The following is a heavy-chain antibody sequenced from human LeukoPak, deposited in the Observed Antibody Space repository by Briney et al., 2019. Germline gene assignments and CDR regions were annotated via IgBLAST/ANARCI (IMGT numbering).Heavy chain of an antibody. CDR3: AKPVGTRLPGDFDY. CDR1: GFTFSNAW. J-gene: IGHJ4*02. V-gene: IGHV3-23*01. D-gene: IGHD2-2*01. Sequence: GGSLRLSCAASGFTFSNAWMSWVRQAPGKGLEWVSAISGSGGGTYYADSVKGRFTISRDNSKNTLYLQMNSLRAEDTAVYYCAKPVGTRLPGDFDYWGQGTLVTVSS. CDR2: ISGSGGGT.